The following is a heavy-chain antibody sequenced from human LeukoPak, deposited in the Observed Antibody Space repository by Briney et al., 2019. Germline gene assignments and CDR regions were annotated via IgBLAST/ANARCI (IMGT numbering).Heavy chain of an antibody. CDR2: ISGSGGST. Sequence: GGCLRLSCAASGFTFSSYAMSWVRQAPGKGLEWVSAISGSGGSTYYADSVKGRFTISRDNAKNSLYLQMNSLRAEDTAVYYCARDRAAMAYYYYYYMDVWGKGTTVTVSS. V-gene: IGHV3-23*01. J-gene: IGHJ6*03. CDR1: GFTFSSYA. D-gene: IGHD2-2*01. CDR3: ARDRAAMAYYYYYYMDV.